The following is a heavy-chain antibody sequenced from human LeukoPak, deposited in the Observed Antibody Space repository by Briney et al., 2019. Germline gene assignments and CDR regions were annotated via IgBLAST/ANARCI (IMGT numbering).Heavy chain of an antibody. V-gene: IGHV1-46*01. J-gene: IGHJ4*02. CDR1: GYTFTNYY. CDR3: AREGPSTYHLDY. Sequence: ASVKVSCKASGYTFTNYYMHWVRQAPGQGREWMGIINPSGGSTSYAQKFQGRVTMTWDTSTSTVYMELSSLTSEDTAVFYCAREGPSTYHLDYWGQGTLVTVSS. CDR2: INPSGGST. D-gene: IGHD1-14*01.